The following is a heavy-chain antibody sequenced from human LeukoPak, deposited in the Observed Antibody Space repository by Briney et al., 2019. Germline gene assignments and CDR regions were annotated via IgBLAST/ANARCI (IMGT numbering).Heavy chain of an antibody. D-gene: IGHD3-22*01. J-gene: IGHJ4*02. CDR2: INHSGST. CDR3: ARANYYDSSPVLDY. V-gene: IGHV4-34*01. Sequence: SETLSLTCAVYGGSFSGYYWSWIRQPPGKGLEWIGEINHSGSTNYNPSLKSRVTISVDTSKNQFSLKLSSVTAADTAVYYYARANYYDSSPVLDYWGQGTLVTVSS. CDR1: GGSFSGYY.